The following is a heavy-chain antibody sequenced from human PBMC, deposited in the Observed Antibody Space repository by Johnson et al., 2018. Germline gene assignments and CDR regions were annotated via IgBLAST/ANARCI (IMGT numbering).Heavy chain of an antibody. D-gene: IGHD2-21*02. CDR3: AKVGGNLVTAHTPFMTYYYYMDV. Sequence: EVQLLESGGGLLQPGGALRLSCAASGFTFSTCDMHWVRQVAGKGLEWVSHIGAAGDTSYPGSVKGRFTISRDNSKNTLYLQMNSLRAEDTAVYYCAKVGGNLVTAHTPFMTYYYYMDVWGKGTTVTVSS. V-gene: IGHV3-13*01. CDR2: IGAAGDT. CDR1: GFTFSTCD. J-gene: IGHJ6*03.